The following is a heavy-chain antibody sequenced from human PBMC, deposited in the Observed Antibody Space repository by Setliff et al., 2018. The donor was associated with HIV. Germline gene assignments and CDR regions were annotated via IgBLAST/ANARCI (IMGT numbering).Heavy chain of an antibody. CDR1: GFTFTNAW. Sequence: GGSLRLSCAASGFTFTNAWMSWVRQAPGKGLEWVGRIKSKTDGETEDYAAPVKGRFTISRDTSKNTVYLQMNSLRAEDTATYYCAKVFGTSPLVGYFDLWGRGTRVTVSS. J-gene: IGHJ2*01. CDR3: AKVFGTSPLVGYFDL. D-gene: IGHD3-10*01. V-gene: IGHV3-15*01. CDR2: IKSKTDGETE.